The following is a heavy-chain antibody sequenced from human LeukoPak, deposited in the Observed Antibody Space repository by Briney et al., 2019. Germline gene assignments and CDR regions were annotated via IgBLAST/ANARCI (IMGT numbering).Heavy chain of an antibody. CDR1: GFTFSSYS. CDR3: ARGWIQLWSVDY. CDR2: ISSSSSTI. D-gene: IGHD5-18*01. Sequence: GGSLRLSCAASGFTFSSYSMNWVRQAPGKGLEWISYISSSSSTIYYADSVKGRFTVSRDNAKNSLYLQINSLRAEDTAVYYCARGWIQLWSVDYWGQGTLVTVSS. J-gene: IGHJ4*02. V-gene: IGHV3-48*01.